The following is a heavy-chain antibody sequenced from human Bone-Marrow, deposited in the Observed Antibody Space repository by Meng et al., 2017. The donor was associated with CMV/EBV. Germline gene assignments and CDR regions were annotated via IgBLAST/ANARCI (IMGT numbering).Heavy chain of an antibody. CDR2: IGTAGDT. J-gene: IGHJ6*02. D-gene: IGHD1-1*01. CDR1: GFTFSSYD. Sequence: GESLKISCAASGFTFSSYDMHWVRQATGKGLEWVSAIGTAGDTYYPGSVKGRFTISRENAKNSLYLQMNSLRAGDTAVYYCARDLEPTLRYYYYYGMDVWGQGTTVTVSS. CDR3: ARDLEPTLRYYYYYGMDV. V-gene: IGHV3-13*01.